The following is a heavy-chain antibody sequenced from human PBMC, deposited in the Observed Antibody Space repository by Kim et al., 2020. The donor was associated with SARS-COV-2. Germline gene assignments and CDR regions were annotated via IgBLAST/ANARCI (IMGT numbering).Heavy chain of an antibody. V-gene: IGHV5-51*01. CDR3: ARRVTYYYDSSGYPYFDY. Sequence: GESLKISCKGSGYSFTSYWIGWVRQMPGKGLEWMGIIYPGDSDTRYSPSFQGQVTISADKSISTAYLQWSSLKASDTAMYYCARRVTYYYDSSGYPYFDYWGQGTLVTVSS. J-gene: IGHJ4*02. CDR2: IYPGDSDT. D-gene: IGHD3-22*01. CDR1: GYSFTSYW.